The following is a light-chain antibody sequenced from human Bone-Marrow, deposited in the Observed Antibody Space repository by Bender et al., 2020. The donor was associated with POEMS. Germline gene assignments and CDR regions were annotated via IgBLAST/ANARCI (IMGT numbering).Light chain of an antibody. CDR3: SSWDDSLNGWV. CDR1: SSNFGNNA. Sequence: QSVLTQPPSASGTPGQSVTISCSGTSSNFGNNAANWYQHVPGTPPKLLIYSNNQRPSGVPDRFSASTSGTSASLAISGLHSDDEADYYCSSWDDSLNGWVFGGGTKLTVL. J-gene: IGLJ3*02. CDR2: SNN. V-gene: IGLV1-44*01.